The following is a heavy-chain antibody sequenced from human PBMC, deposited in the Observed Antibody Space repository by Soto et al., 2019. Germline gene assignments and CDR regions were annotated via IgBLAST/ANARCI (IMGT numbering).Heavy chain of an antibody. J-gene: IGHJ4*02. CDR1: GGSISSCDYY. CDR3: ARGVTRLAHEFDY. Sequence: QVQLQESGPGLVKPSQTLSLTCTVSGGSISSCDYYWSWIRQPPGKGLQWIGYIYYSGSTYYNPYLKSRVTISVDKTKNQFALKLSSVTAADTAVDYCARGVTRLAHEFDYWGQGTLVTVSS. V-gene: IGHV4-30-4*01. D-gene: IGHD4-17*01. CDR2: IYYSGST.